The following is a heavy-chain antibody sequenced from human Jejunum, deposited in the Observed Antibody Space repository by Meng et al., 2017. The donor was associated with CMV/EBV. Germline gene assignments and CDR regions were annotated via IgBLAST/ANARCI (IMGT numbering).Heavy chain of an antibody. D-gene: IGHD5-18*01. CDR2: INPNTGGT. CDR1: GYSFTGYY. Sequence: QVQLVQSGAEVKKPGASVKVSCKAFGYSFTGYYLHWVRQAPGQGLEWMGQINPNTGGTNYAQKFLGRVTMTRDTSVSTAYMEVTSLTPDDTAVYFCARAPGYSYEIWGQGTLVPSPQ. CDR3: ARAPGYSYEI. J-gene: IGHJ4*02. V-gene: IGHV1-2*06.